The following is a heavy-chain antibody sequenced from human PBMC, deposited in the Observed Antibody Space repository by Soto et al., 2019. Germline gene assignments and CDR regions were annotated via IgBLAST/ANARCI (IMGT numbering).Heavy chain of an antibody. CDR1: GFTFSSYR. Sequence: GGSLRLSCAASGFTFSSYRINWVRRAPGKGLEWVSSISSSSGYIYYADSVKGRFTISRDNAKNSLYLQMNSLRAEDTAVYYCARVYDSSGYYLDRSLHYFDYWGQGTLVTVSS. V-gene: IGHV3-21*01. CDR3: ARVYDSSGYYLDRSLHYFDY. D-gene: IGHD3-22*01. J-gene: IGHJ4*02. CDR2: ISSSSGYI.